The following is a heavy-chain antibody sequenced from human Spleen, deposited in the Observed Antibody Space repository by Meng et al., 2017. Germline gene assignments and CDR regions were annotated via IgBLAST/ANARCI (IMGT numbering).Heavy chain of an antibody. CDR3: ARTGYSSSWYNYYYYGMDV. V-gene: IGHV4-39*07. J-gene: IGHJ6*02. CDR2: IYYSGNT. Sequence: SETLSLTCSVSGGSISSSGYYWGWIRQPPGKELEWIGSIYYSGNTYYNSSLRSRVTISLDTSKNHFSLKLNSVTAADTAVYYCARTGYSSSWYNYYYYGMDVWGQGTTVTVSS. D-gene: IGHD6-13*01. CDR1: GGSISSSGYY.